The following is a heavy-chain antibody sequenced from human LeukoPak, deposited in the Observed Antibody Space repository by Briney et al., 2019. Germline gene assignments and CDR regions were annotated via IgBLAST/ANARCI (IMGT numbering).Heavy chain of an antibody. CDR1: GLTFSNYA. V-gene: IGHV3-23*01. J-gene: IGHJ4*02. CDR3: ANSDFYVSGKYAGLDY. Sequence: AGGSLRLSCAASGLTFSNYAMNWVRQAPGMGLKWVSTISGGGDGTYYADSVKGRITISRDNSRNTLYLQMNFLGVEDTAVYYCANSDFYVSGKYAGLDYWGQGTLVTVSS. CDR2: ISGGGDGT. D-gene: IGHD3-10*01.